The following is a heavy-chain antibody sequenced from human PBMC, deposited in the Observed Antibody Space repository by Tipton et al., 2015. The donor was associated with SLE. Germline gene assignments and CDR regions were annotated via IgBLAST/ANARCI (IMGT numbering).Heavy chain of an antibody. D-gene: IGHD6-19*01. CDR2: IYYSGST. CDR3: ARVDSSGWHYYYYYMDV. V-gene: IGHV4-59*01. J-gene: IGHJ6*03. Sequence: TLSLTCTVSGGSISSYYWSWIRQPPGKGLEWIGYIYYSGSTNYNPSLKSRVTIPVDTSKNQFSLKLSSVTTADTAVYYCARVDSSGWHYYYYYMDVWGKGTTVTVSS. CDR1: GGSISSYY.